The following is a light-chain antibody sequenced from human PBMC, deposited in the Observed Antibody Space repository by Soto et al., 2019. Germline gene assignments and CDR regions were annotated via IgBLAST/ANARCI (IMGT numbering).Light chain of an antibody. V-gene: IGKV3-20*01. CDR3: QQYGTLPWT. CDR2: GAS. Sequence: EIVLTQSPDTLSLSPGERATLSCRASQSVSNNYLAWYQHIPGQAPRPLIYGASSRAPGIPDRFSGSVSGTDFSLTISRLEPEDFAVYYCQQYGTLPWTFGQGTTVDIK. CDR1: QSVSNNY. J-gene: IGKJ1*01.